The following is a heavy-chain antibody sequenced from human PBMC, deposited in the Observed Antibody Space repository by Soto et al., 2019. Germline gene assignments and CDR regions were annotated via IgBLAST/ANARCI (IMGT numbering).Heavy chain of an antibody. D-gene: IGHD6-19*01. CDR1: GDSVSSNSAA. V-gene: IGHV6-1*01. J-gene: IGHJ5*02. Sequence: PSQTLSLTCVISGDSVSSNSAAWNWIRQSPSRGLEWLGRTYYRSKWYNDYAVSVKSRITINPDTSKNQFSLQLNSVTPEDTAVYYCARDLVEYSSGQAIHSRYIWFDPWGQGTLVTVSS. CDR2: TYYRSKWYN. CDR3: ARDLVEYSSGQAIHSRYIWFDP.